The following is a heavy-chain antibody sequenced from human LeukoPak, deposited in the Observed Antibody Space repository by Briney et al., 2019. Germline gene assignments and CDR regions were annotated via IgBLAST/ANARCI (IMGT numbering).Heavy chain of an antibody. CDR3: ARDPRSGNYLDY. J-gene: IGHJ4*02. CDR2: IYTSGST. D-gene: IGHD3-10*01. CDR1: GGSIISYF. V-gene: IGHV4-4*07. Sequence: SETLSLTCTVSGGSIISYFWSWIRQPAGKGLEWIGRIYTSGSTNYNPSLKSRVTMSVDTSKNQFSLKLTSVTAADTAVYYCARDPRSGNYLDYWGQGTLVTVSS.